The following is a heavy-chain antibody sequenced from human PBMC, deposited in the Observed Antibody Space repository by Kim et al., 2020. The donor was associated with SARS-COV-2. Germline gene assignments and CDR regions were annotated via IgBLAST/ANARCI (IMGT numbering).Heavy chain of an antibody. D-gene: IGHD6-19*01. J-gene: IGHJ4*02. CDR3: AKDGIAVAGTSFDY. V-gene: IGHV3-9*01. Sequence: EDSVKGRFTISRDNAKNSLYLQMNSLRAEDTALYYCAKDGIAVAGTSFDYWGQGTLVTVSS.